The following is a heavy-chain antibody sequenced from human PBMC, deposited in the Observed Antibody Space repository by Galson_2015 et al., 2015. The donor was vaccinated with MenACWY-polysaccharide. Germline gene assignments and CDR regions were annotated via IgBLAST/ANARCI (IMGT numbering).Heavy chain of an antibody. Sequence: SLRLSCAASGFTFSSSWMSWVRQAPGKGLEWVAHIKRDESEKYYVDSVKGRFAISRDNSKNTLYLQMNSLRAEDTAVYSCTRGHYCLDVWGQGTTVIVSS. J-gene: IGHJ6*02. CDR2: IKRDESEK. CDR1: GFTFSSSW. V-gene: IGHV3-7*03. CDR3: TRGHYCLDV.